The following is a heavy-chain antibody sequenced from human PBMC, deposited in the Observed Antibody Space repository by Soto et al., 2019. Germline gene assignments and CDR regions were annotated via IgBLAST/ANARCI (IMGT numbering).Heavy chain of an antibody. CDR1: GFTFRSFT. J-gene: IGHJ5*02. CDR2: ISSNSAYI. V-gene: IGHV3-21*01. D-gene: IGHD6-25*01. CDR3: SRDASRESGARGWFDP. Sequence: GGSLRLSCAASGFTFRSFTMDWVRQAPGKGLEWVSTISSNSAYIYYTDALRGRFTISRDNAKNSLQLQMNSLRAEDTAVYYCSRDASRESGARGWFDPWGPGTLVTVSS.